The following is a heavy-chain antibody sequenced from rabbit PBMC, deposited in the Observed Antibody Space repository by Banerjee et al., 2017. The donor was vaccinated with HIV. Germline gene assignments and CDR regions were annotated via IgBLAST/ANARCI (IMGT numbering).Heavy chain of an antibody. J-gene: IGHJ4*01. CDR2: IYTSSGST. Sequence: QEQLKETGGGLVQPGGSLTLSCKASGIDFSSYYYMCWVRQAPGKGLELIACIYTSSGSTWYASWVNGRFTISRSTSLNTVDLKMTSLTAADTATYFCARDLDVVAGVNYFNLWGPGTLVTVS. V-gene: IGHV1S43*01. CDR1: GIDFSSYYY. CDR3: ARDLDVVAGVNYFNL. D-gene: IGHD4-1*01.